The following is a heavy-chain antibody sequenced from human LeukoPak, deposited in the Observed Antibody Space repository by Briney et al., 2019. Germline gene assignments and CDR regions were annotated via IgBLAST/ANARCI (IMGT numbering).Heavy chain of an antibody. J-gene: IGHJ4*02. CDR2: FDPEDGET. CDR3: ATGAY. Sequence: ASVKVSCKASGYTFPANYMHWVRQAPGKGLEWMGGFDPEDGETIYAQKFQGRVTMTEDTSTDTAYMELSSLRSEDTAVYYCATGAYWGQGTLVTVSS. V-gene: IGHV1-24*01. CDR1: GYTFPANY.